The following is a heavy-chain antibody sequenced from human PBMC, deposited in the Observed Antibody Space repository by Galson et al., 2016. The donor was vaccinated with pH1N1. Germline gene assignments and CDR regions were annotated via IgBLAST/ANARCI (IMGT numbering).Heavy chain of an antibody. J-gene: IGHJ5*02. D-gene: IGHD3-10*01. V-gene: IGHV4-61*05. Sequence: LVKPPQTLTLTCTFSGFSISSSGMGVGWIRQPPGKGLEWIGYIYYGRSTNYNPSLKSRVTISVDTSKNQFSLKLSSVTAADTAVYYCAGQEWFGELGGWFDPWGQGTLVTVSS. CDR3: AGQEWFGELGGWFDP. CDR1: GFSISSSGMG. CDR2: IYYGRST.